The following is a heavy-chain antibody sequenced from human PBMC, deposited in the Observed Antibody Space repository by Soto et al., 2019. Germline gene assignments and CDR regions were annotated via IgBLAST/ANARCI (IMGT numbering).Heavy chain of an antibody. D-gene: IGHD3-10*01. V-gene: IGHV3-30*18. Sequence: QVQLVESGGGVVQPGRSLRLSCAASGFTFSSYGMHWVRQAPGKGLEWVAVISYDGSNKYYADSVKGRFTISRDNSKNTLYLQMDSLRAEVTAVYYCAKELSGDYYGSPSLGDYYGMDVWGQGTTVTVSS. CDR3: AKELSGDYYGSPSLGDYYGMDV. CDR2: ISYDGSNK. J-gene: IGHJ6*02. CDR1: GFTFSSYG.